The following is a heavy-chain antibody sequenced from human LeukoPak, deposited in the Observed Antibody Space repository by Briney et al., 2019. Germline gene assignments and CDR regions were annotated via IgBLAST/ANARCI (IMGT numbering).Heavy chain of an antibody. V-gene: IGHV1-2*06. CDR2: INPNSGGT. J-gene: IGHJ4*02. D-gene: IGHD3-9*01. Sequence: ASVKVSCKASGYTFTGYYMHWVRQAPGQGLEWMGRINPNSGGTNYAQKFQGRVTMTRDTSISTAYMELSRLRSDDTALYYYARDWSVKPYYDILTGPSLDYWGQGTLVTVSS. CDR1: GYTFTGYY. CDR3: ARDWSVKPYYDILTGPSLDY.